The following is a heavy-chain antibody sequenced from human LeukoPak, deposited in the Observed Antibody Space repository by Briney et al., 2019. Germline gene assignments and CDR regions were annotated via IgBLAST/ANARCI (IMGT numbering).Heavy chain of an antibody. D-gene: IGHD1-26*01. CDR1: GFTFSSYG. Sequence: GGSLRLSCAASGFTFSSYGMHWVRQALGKGLEWVAFIRYDGSNKYYADSVKGRFTISRDNSKNTLYLQMNSLRAEDTAVYYCAKDQSLGIVGATTFDYWGQGTLVTVSS. CDR2: IRYDGSNK. V-gene: IGHV3-30*02. J-gene: IGHJ4*02. CDR3: AKDQSLGIVGATTFDY.